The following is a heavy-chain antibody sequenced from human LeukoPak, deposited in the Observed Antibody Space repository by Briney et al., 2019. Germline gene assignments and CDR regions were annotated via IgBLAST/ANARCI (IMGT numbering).Heavy chain of an antibody. J-gene: IGHJ5*02. D-gene: IGHD3-22*01. CDR1: GFTFSNYW. CDR2: INNT. CDR3: ARALAQYYDTSATWFAP. Sequence: GGSLRLSCAASGFTFSNYWMHWVRQAPGKGLVWVSRINNTSYADSVKGRFTISRDNAKNTRNLPLTTLRADDTAVYYCARALAQYYDTSATWFAPWGQGTLVTVSS. V-gene: IGHV3-74*01.